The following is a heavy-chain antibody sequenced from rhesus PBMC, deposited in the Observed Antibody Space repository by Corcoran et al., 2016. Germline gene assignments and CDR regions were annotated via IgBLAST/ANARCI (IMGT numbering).Heavy chain of an antibody. CDR1: GGSISSGYYY. CDR2: ITYGGST. V-gene: IGHV4-122*02. J-gene: IGHJ4*01. CDR3: TRRSGSYYPF. Sequence: QVQLQESGPGLVKPSETLSLTCAVSGGSISSGYYYWSWIRRPPGKGLEGIGYITYGGSTSYNPSLKSRVTISRDTSKNQFSLKLSSVTAADTAVYYCTRRSGSYYPFWGQGVLVTVSS. D-gene: IGHD3-16*01.